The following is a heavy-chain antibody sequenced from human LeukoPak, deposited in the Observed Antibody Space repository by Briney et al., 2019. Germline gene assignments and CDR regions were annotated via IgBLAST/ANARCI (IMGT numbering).Heavy chain of an antibody. CDR2: IYHSGST. CDR1: GGSISSSNW. D-gene: IGHD6-19*01. V-gene: IGHV4-4*02. Sequence: SETLSLTCAVSGGSISSSNWWSWVRQPPGKGLEWIGEIYHSGSTNYNPSLKSRVTISVDMSKNQFSLKLSSVTAADTAVYYCARHSWSVAGSPLDYWGQGTLVTVSS. CDR3: ARHSWSVAGSPLDY. J-gene: IGHJ4*02.